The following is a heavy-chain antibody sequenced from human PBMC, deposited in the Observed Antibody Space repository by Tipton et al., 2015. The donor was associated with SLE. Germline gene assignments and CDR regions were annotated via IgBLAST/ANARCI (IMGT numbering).Heavy chain of an antibody. CDR3: ARGSIAAAVDY. CDR2: TYYSGST. D-gene: IGHD6-13*01. CDR1: GGSISSYY. V-gene: IGHV4-59*01. J-gene: IGHJ4*02. Sequence: LRLSCTVSGGSISSYYWSWIRQPPGKGLEWIGYTYYSGSTNYNPSLKSRVTISVDTSKNQFSLKLSSVTAADTAVYYCARGSIAAAVDYWGQGTLVTVSS.